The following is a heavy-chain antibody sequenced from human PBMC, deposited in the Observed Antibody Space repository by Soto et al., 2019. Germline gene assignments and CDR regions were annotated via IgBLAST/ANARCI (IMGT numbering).Heavy chain of an antibody. V-gene: IGHV3-48*01. J-gene: IGHJ5*02. CDR1: GFTFSSYS. CDR3: ARAVGGCSNSSLYDS. Sequence: PGGSLRLSCAASGFTFSSYSMNWVRQAPGKGLEWVSYISSSGSTIFYADSVKGRFTISRDNADNSLYLQMNSLRAEDTAVYYCARAVGGCSNSSLYDSWGQGTLVTVSS. CDR2: ISSSGSTI. D-gene: IGHD2-2*01.